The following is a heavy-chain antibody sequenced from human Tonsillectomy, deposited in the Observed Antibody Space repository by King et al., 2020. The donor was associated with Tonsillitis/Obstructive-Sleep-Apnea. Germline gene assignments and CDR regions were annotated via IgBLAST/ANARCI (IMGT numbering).Heavy chain of an antibody. CDR2: IKSKTDGGTT. Sequence: VQLVESGGGLVKPGGSLRLSCAASGVTVTNTWMTWVRQAPGKGLEGVGRIKSKTDGGTTDYAAPVKGRFTISRDDSKTTLALQMNGLKTEDTAVYYCTPAAPGFYDFGYYMDVWGKGTTVTVSS. CDR1: GVTVTNTW. V-gene: IGHV3-15*01. J-gene: IGHJ6*03. D-gene: IGHD3-3*01. CDR3: TPAAPGFYDFGYYMDV.